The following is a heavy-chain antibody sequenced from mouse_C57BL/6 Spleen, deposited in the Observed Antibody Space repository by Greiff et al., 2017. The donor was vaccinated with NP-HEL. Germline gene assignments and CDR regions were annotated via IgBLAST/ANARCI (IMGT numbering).Heavy chain of an antibody. CDR2: IDPETGGT. Sequence: QVQLQQSGAELVRPGASVTLSCKASGYTFTDYEMHWVKQTPVHGLEWIGAIDPETGGTAYNQKFKGKAILTADKSSSTAYMELRSLTSEDSAVYYCTRGDYGSEGDYWGQGTTLTVSS. J-gene: IGHJ2*01. D-gene: IGHD1-1*01. CDR3: TRGDYGSEGDY. CDR1: GYTFTDYE. V-gene: IGHV1-15*01.